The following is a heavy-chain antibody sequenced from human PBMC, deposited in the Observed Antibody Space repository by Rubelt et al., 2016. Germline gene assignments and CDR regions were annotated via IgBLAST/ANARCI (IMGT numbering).Heavy chain of an antibody. J-gene: IGHJ6*02. D-gene: IGHD6-13*01. CDR2: IYYSRST. CDR3: ARGRRGSSSWLGRDYYGMDV. V-gene: IGHV4-59*12. CDR1: GGSISSYY. Sequence: QVQLQQWGAGLLKPSETLSLTCAVSGGSISSYYWSWIRQPPGKGLEWIGYIYYSRSTNYNPSLKSRVTRPGATSKNQFSRKLSSVTAADTAVYYCARGRRGSSSWLGRDYYGMDVWGQGTTVTVSS.